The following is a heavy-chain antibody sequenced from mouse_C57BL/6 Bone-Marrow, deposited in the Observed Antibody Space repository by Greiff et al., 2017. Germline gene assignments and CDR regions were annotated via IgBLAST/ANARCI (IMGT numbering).Heavy chain of an antibody. J-gene: IGHJ2*01. D-gene: IGHD1-1*01. CDR3: ARRNYGSTPFDY. V-gene: IGHV1-52*01. CDR1: GYTFTSYW. Sequence: VQLQESGAELVRPGSSVKLSCKASGYTFTSYWMHWVKQRPIQGLEWIGNIDPSDSETHYNQKFKDQATLTVDKSSSTAYMQLSSLTSEDSAVYYCARRNYGSTPFDYWGQGTTLTVSS. CDR2: IDPSDSET.